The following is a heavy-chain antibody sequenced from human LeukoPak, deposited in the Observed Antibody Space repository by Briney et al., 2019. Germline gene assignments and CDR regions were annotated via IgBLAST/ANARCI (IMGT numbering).Heavy chain of an antibody. CDR3: ASQKYCTNGICYRKYYFDY. Sequence: GGSLRLSCAASGFTVSSNYMSWVRQAPGKGLEWVSLIYSGGNTYYADPVKGRFTISTDNSKNTLYLQMNSLRAEDTAVYYCASQKYCTNGICYRKYYFDYWGQGTLVTVSS. D-gene: IGHD2-8*01. CDR1: GFTVSSNY. V-gene: IGHV3-66*04. CDR2: IYSGGNT. J-gene: IGHJ4*02.